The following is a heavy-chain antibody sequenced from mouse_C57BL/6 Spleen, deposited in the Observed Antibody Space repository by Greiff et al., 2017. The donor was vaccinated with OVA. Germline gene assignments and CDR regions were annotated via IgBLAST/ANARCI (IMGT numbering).Heavy chain of an antibody. CDR2: IYPGDGDT. V-gene: IGHV1-82*01. Sequence: VQLQQSGPELVKPGASVKISCKASGYAFSSSWMNWVKQRPGTGLEWIGRIYPGDGDTNYNGKFKGKATLTADKSSSTAYMQLSSLTSEDSAVYFCARDYGSILDYWGQGTTLTVSS. CDR1: GYAFSSSW. CDR3: ARDYGSILDY. D-gene: IGHD1-1*01. J-gene: IGHJ2*01.